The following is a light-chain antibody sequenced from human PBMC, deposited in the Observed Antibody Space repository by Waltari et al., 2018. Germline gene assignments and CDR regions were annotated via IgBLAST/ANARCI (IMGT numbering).Light chain of an antibody. V-gene: IGKV1-39*01. J-gene: IGKJ4*01. Sequence: DIQLTQSPSSLSASVGDRVTITCRAGQSISTFLNWYQHKPGEAPKLLISGASNLRSGVPSRFSGSGSGTSFTLTITSLQPEDFASYYCQQFYSTPGLSFGGGTKVEIK. CDR2: GAS. CDR1: QSISTF. CDR3: QQFYSTPGLS.